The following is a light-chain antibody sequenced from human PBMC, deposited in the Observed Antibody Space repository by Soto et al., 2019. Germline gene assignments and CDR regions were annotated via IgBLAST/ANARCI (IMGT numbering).Light chain of an antibody. CDR3: QQTYRNPQT. CDR1: QNIADF. Sequence: DDQMTQSPSSLSASVGDGVTITCRASQNIADFLNWYQQKSGKAPKLLIYAASRLQTGVPSRFSGRASGSDFTLTISSLQPEDFATYYCQQTYRNPQTFGQGIKVQIK. CDR2: AAS. V-gene: IGKV1-39*01. J-gene: IGKJ1*01.